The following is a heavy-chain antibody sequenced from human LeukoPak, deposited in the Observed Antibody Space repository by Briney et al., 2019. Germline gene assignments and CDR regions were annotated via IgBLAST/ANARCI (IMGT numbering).Heavy chain of an antibody. CDR3: TRDQGHDTTGDDAFDI. D-gene: IGHD2-8*01. J-gene: IGHJ3*02. CDR2: LSSSTGYT. V-gene: IGHV3-21*01. Sequence: AGGSLRLSCAASGFTFSTYIMNWVRQAPGKGLEWVSSLSSSTGYTHYADSVKGRFTISRDNAKNSLYLQMNSLRAEDTAVYYCTRDQGHDTTGDDAFDIWGQGTMVTVSS. CDR1: GFTFSTYI.